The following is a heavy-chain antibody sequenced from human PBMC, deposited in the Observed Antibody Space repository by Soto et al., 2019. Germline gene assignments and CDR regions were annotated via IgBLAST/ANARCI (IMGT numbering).Heavy chain of an antibody. J-gene: IGHJ6*02. Sequence: SETLSLTFTVSGGSISSYYWSWIRQPPGKGLEWIGYIYYSGSTNYNPSLKSRVTISVDTSKNQFSLKVTSVTAADTAVYYCARLHGYCISSSCHGHYAMDVWGQGTTVTVSS. V-gene: IGHV4-59*08. D-gene: IGHD2-2*01. CDR1: GGSISSYY. CDR2: IYYSGST. CDR3: ARLHGYCISSSCHGHYAMDV.